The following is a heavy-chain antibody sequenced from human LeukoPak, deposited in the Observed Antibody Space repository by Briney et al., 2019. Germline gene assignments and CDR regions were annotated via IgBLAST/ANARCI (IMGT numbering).Heavy chain of an antibody. J-gene: IGHJ4*02. CDR1: GFTFSSYV. D-gene: IGHD6-13*01. CDR3: VARYSSSPDY. CDR2: IRGSGGST. V-gene: IGHV3-23*01. Sequence: GGSLRLSCAASGFTFSSYVMSWVRQAPGKGLEWVSAIRGSGGSTYYVDSVKGRFTISRDNSKNTLYLQMHSLRADDTAVYYCVARYSSSPDYWGQGTLVTVSS.